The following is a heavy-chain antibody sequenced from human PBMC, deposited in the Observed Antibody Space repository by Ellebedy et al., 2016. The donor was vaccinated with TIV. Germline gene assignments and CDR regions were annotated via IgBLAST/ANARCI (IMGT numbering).Heavy chain of an antibody. CDR3: TYGVNSDAFDI. Sequence: ESLKISCTVSGGSVSSRSYYWSWIRPPPGKGLDWIGYIYYSGSTKYNPSLKSRLTISADTSKKHFSLKLNSVTATDTAVYYCTYGVNSDAFDIWGHGTMVTVSS. J-gene: IGHJ3*02. CDR2: IYYSGST. D-gene: IGHD4-23*01. CDR1: GGSVSSRSYY. V-gene: IGHV4-61*03.